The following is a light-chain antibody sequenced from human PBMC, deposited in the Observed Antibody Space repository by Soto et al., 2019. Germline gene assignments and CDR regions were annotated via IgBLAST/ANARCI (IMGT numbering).Light chain of an antibody. CDR3: AAWDDSRNGYV. CDR1: SSNIGSNT. Sequence: QSLRTQPPSGSGIPGHRVTFSCSGRSSNIGSNTVNWYQQLPRTAPTLLIYINNLRPSRVPDRFSVSKSGTTASLALSLPHSAEEDADYCAAWDDSRNGYVFGTGTKVTVL. V-gene: IGLV1-44*01. J-gene: IGLJ1*01. CDR2: INN.